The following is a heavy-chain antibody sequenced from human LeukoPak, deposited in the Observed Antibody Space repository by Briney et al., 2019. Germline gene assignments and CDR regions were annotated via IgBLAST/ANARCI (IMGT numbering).Heavy chain of an antibody. CDR3: ARDEVLCSGSCFD. D-gene: IGHD3-10*02. CDR1: GFFFSDHW. CDR2: IRGDGRDA. V-gene: IGHV3-74*01. J-gene: IGHJ4*02. Sequence: AGGSLRLSCAASGFFFSDHWMHWVRQAPGKGLVWVARIRGDGRDATYADFLRGRFTVSRDNARNTLYLQMNSLREEDTAVYFCARDEVLCSGSCFDWGQGTRVTVST.